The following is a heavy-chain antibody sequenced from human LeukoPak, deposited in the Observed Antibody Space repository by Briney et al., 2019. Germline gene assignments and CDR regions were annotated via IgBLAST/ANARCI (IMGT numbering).Heavy chain of an antibody. D-gene: IGHD5-18*01. CDR2: IYHSGST. J-gene: IGHJ4*02. CDR1: GGSISSSSYY. Sequence: PSETLSLTCTVSGGSISSSSYYWGWIRQPPGKGLEWIGSIYHSGSTYYNPSLKSRVTIAVETSKNQFSLKLSSVTAADKAVCYCARAPTAMVKWQLDYWGQGTLVTVSS. V-gene: IGHV4-39*07. CDR3: ARAPTAMVKWQLDY.